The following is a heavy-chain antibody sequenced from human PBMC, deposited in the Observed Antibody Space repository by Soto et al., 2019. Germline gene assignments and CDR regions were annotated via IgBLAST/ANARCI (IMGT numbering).Heavy chain of an antibody. CDR2: INPSGGST. Sequence: ASVKVSCKXSGYTFTSYYMHWVRQAPGQGLEWMGIINPSGGSTSYAQKFQGRVTMTRDTSTSTVYMELSSLRSEDTAVYYCARRYCSSTSCKNNWFDPWGQGTLVTVSS. CDR1: GYTFTSYY. V-gene: IGHV1-46*01. CDR3: ARRYCSSTSCKNNWFDP. J-gene: IGHJ5*02. D-gene: IGHD2-2*01.